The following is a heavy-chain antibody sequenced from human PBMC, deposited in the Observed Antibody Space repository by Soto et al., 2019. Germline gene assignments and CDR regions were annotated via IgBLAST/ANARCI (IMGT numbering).Heavy chain of an antibody. D-gene: IGHD2-2*01. J-gene: IGHJ6*03. CDR3: ARMGIVVVPAAIPIYYYYYMDV. CDR1: GGSISSYY. CDR2: IYYSGST. V-gene: IGHV4-59*08. Sequence: SETLSLTCTVSGGSISSYYWSWIRQPPGKGLEWIGYIYYSGSTNYNPSLKSRVTISVDTSKNQFSLKLSSVTAADTAVYYCARMGIVVVPAAIPIYYYYYMDVWGKGTTVTVSS.